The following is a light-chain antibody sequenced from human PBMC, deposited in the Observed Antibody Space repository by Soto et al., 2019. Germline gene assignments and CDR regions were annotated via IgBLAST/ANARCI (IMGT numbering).Light chain of an antibody. V-gene: IGKV3-20*01. Sequence: EIVLTQSPGTLSLPPGERATLSCRASQSVSSSYLAWYQQKPGQAPRLLIYGVSSRATGIPDRFSGSGSGTDFTLTISRLEPEDFAVYYCQQYDSSPLTFGGGTKVEIK. J-gene: IGKJ4*01. CDR3: QQYDSSPLT. CDR2: GVS. CDR1: QSVSSSY.